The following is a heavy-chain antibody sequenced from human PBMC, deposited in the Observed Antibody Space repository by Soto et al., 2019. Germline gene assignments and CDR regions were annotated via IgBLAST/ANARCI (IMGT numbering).Heavy chain of an antibody. Sequence: SVKVSCKASGGTFSSYAISWVRQAPGQGLEWMGGIIPIFGTANYAQKFQGRVTITADESTSTAYMELSSLRSEDTAVYYCATRYLYSSSSRHSPYYYYGMDVWGQGTTVTVSS. CDR1: GGTFSSYA. D-gene: IGHD6-6*01. CDR3: ATRYLYSSSSRHSPYYYYGMDV. CDR2: IIPIFGTA. J-gene: IGHJ6*02. V-gene: IGHV1-69*13.